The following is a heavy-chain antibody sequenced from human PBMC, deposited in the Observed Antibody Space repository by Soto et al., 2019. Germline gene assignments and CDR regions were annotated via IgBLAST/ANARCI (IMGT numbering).Heavy chain of an antibody. J-gene: IGHJ6*02. V-gene: IGHV3-30*18. D-gene: IGHD5-18*01. Sequence: LRLSCAASGFTFSSYGMHWVRQAPGKGLEWVAVISYDGSNKYYADSVKGRFTISRDNSKNTLYLQMNSLRAEDTAVYYCAKDTAMVLYYYYGMDVWGQGTTVTVSS. CDR2: ISYDGSNK. CDR3: AKDTAMVLYYYYGMDV. CDR1: GFTFSSYG.